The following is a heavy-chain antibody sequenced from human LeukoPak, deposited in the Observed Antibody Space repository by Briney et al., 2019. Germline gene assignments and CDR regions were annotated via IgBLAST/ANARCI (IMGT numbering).Heavy chain of an antibody. Sequence: SQTLSLTCTVSGGSIRTSGNYWSWIRHHPGKGLEWMGCIYYSGTTYDSPSLKSRLTVSVDTSKNQFFLDLTSVTAADTAVYYCARLVYGNGWQTDYWGRGTLVTVSS. V-gene: IGHV4-31*03. CDR2: IYYSGTT. D-gene: IGHD2-8*01. CDR1: GGSIRTSGNY. CDR3: ARLVYGNGWQTDY. J-gene: IGHJ4*02.